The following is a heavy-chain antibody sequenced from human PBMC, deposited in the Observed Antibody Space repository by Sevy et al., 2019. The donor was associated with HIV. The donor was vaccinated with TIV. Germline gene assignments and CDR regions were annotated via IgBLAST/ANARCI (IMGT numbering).Heavy chain of an antibody. Sequence: GGSLRLSCAASGFTFSNAWMSWVRQAPGKGLEWVGRIKSKTDGGTTDYAAPVKGRFTISRDDSKNTQYLQMNSLKTEDTAVYYCIPSYGSSPTRYYFDYWGQGTLVTVSS. CDR2: IKSKTDGGTT. CDR3: IPSYGSSPTRYYFDY. V-gene: IGHV3-15*01. CDR1: GFTFSNAW. J-gene: IGHJ4*02. D-gene: IGHD6-13*01.